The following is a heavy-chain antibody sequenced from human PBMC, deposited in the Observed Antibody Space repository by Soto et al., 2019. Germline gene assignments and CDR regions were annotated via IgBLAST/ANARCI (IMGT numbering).Heavy chain of an antibody. D-gene: IGHD3-10*01. Sequence: GSLRLSCAASGFTFSSYWMSWVRQAPGKGLEWVANIKQDGSEKYYVDSVRGRFTISRDNAKNSLYLQMNSLRAEDTAVYYCARGSITLVRGVFDYWGQGTLVTVSS. V-gene: IGHV3-7*01. J-gene: IGHJ4*02. CDR1: GFTFSSYW. CDR2: IKQDGSEK. CDR3: ARGSITLVRGVFDY.